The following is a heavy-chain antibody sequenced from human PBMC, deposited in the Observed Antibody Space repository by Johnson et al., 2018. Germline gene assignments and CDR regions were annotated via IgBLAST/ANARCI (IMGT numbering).Heavy chain of an antibody. Sequence: VQLQESGGVVVQPGGSMRISCAASGVTLEDYTMHWVRPVPGKGLEGAAFISWDAGKAHYADSVKDRFTISRDNDRNSLSLQMTSLRSEDSGIYYCAKDEQYLVQYFQDWGQGTLVTVSS. CDR2: ISWDAGKA. J-gene: IGHJ1*01. CDR3: AKDEQYLVQYFQD. V-gene: IGHV3-43*01. D-gene: IGHD6-13*01. CDR1: GVTLEDYT.